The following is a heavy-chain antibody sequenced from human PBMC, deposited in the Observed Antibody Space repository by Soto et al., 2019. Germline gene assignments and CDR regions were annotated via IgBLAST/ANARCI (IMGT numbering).Heavy chain of an antibody. V-gene: IGHV4-31*03. CDR1: GGSISSDGHY. CDR3: AKSGREAFDV. Sequence: QVQLQESGPGLVKPSQTMSLTCTVSGGSISSDGHYWNWVRQHPGKGLEWIAYISYSGSTFYNPSLKSRVTISIDTSKNQFSLTLSSVTAADTAVYYCAKSGREAFDVWGQGTVVTVSS. D-gene: IGHD1-1*01. CDR2: ISYSGST. J-gene: IGHJ3*01.